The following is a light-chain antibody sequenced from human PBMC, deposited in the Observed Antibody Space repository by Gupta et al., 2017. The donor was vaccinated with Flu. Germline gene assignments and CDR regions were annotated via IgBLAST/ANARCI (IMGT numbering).Light chain of an antibody. CDR1: QSVTTTY. CDR3: QHYASSPWN. V-gene: IGKV3-20*01. J-gene: IGKJ1*01. Sequence: EIVLTQSPGNLSLSPGERATLSCRASQSVTTTYLAWYQLKPGRAPRLLIYGASNRATGIADRFSGSGSGTDFTLTISRLEPEDFAVYYCQHYASSPWNFGQGTKVEIK. CDR2: GAS.